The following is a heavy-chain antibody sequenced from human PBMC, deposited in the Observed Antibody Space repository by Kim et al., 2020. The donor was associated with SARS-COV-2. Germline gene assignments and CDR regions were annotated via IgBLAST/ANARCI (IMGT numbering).Heavy chain of an antibody. D-gene: IGHD6-13*01. J-gene: IGHJ6*02. Sequence: SETLSLTCTVSSGSISDYYWSWIRQPPGKGLEWIANVYYRGSTNVDYRGSTSYNPSLKSRITISADASRNQVSLTLGSVTTADTAVYYCARERVDISSWYPHQQLRGGMDVWGQGTTVTVSS. CDR1: SGSISDYY. CDR3: ARERVDISSWYPHQQLRGGMDV. CDR2: VYYRGSTNVDYRGST. V-gene: IGHV4-59*01.